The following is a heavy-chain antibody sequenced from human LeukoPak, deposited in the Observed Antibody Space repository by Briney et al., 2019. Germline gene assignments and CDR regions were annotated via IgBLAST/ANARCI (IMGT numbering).Heavy chain of an antibody. Sequence: GGSLRLSCAASGFTVSSNYMTWVRHAPGTGLEWVSVIYIGGSTDYADSVKGRFTISRDNSKNTLYLQMNSLRAEDTAVYYCARWLGPGNSHLDYWGQGTLLTVSS. J-gene: IGHJ4*02. CDR3: ARWLGPGNSHLDY. CDR2: IYIGGST. V-gene: IGHV3-53*01. D-gene: IGHD2/OR15-2a*01. CDR1: GFTVSSNY.